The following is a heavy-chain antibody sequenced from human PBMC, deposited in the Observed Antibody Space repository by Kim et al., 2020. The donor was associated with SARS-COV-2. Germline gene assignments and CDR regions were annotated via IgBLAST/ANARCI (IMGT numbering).Heavy chain of an antibody. Sequence: GGSLRLSCAASGFTFSSYAMHWVRQAPGKGLEWVAVISYDGSNKYYADSVKGRFTISRDNSKNTLYLQMNSLRAEDTAVYYCARDQAVARVWAVVYWGQGTLVTVSS. CDR1: GFTFSSYA. J-gene: IGHJ4*02. CDR2: ISYDGSNK. D-gene: IGHD6-19*01. CDR3: ARDQAVARVWAVVY. V-gene: IGHV3-30*04.